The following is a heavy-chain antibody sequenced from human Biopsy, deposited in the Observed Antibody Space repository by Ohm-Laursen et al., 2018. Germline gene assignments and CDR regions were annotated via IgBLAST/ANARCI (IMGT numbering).Heavy chain of an antibody. CDR1: GFPFSAYW. V-gene: IGHV3-23*01. CDR3: ARAGPYYYDF. J-gene: IGHJ4*02. Sequence: LTLTCAASGFPFSAYWMNWIRQAPGKGLECVSSIGSDARSTLYADSVQGRFTISRDNSKNTLYLQIDNLRAEDTALYYCARAGPYYYDFWGQGTLVTVSS. CDR2: IGSDARST.